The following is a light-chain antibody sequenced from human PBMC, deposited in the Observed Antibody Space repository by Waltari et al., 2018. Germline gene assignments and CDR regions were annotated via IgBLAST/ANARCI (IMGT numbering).Light chain of an antibody. V-gene: IGLV2-11*01. CDR2: DVS. Sequence: QSALTQPRSVSGSPGQSVTLSCTGTSSDVGVYKSLSWYQQYPGKAPKLLIFDVSNRPSGVPDRFSGSRSGNTASLTIAGLQTQDEADYHCSSYTGSNPLAVFGGGTTLTVL. CDR1: SSDVGVYKS. J-gene: IGLJ2*01. CDR3: SSYTGSNPLAV.